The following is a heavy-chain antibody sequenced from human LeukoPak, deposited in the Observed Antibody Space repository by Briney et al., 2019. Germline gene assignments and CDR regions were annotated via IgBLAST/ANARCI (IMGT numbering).Heavy chain of an antibody. V-gene: IGHV3-30*18. CDR2: ISYDGSNK. CDR1: GFTFSSYG. Sequence: GGSLRLSCAASGFTFSSYGMHWVRQAPGKGLEWVAVISYDGSNKYYADSVKGRFTISRDNSKNTLYLQMNSLRAEDTAVYYCAKGGEMATIYLLDYWGQGTLVTVSS. J-gene: IGHJ4*02. CDR3: AKGGEMATIYLLDY. D-gene: IGHD5-24*01.